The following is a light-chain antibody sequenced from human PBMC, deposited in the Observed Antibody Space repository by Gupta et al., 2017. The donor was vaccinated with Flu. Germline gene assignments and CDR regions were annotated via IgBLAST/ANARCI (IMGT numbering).Light chain of an antibody. V-gene: IGKV3-11*01. CDR1: QRAGTY. CDR2: EAS. Sequence: SPATRSLCPGRSPTLSWRASQRAGTYVARYQQRAGQSPRLRSYEASNRATGIRAMFSGSGSGTDFTLTISSVEPGYVGVYDCTQLSYWGTFGQGTKVELK. J-gene: IGKJ1*01. CDR3: TQLSYWGT.